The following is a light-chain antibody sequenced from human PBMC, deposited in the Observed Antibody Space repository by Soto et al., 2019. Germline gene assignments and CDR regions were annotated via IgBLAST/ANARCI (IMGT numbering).Light chain of an antibody. V-gene: IGLV4-69*01. CDR2: LDSDGNH. CDR1: SGHSSYT. J-gene: IGLJ3*02. CDR3: QTWATGPDWV. Sequence: QLVLTQSPSASASLGASVKLTCTLSSGHSSYTIAWHQQQPDKGPRYLMNLDSDGNHRKGDGIPDRFSGSSSGAERYLTISSLQSEDEAEYYCQTWATGPDWVFGGGTKLTVL.